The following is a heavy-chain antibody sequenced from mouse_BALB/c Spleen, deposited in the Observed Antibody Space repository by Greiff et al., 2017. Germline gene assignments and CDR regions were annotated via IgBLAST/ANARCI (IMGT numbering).Heavy chain of an antibody. CDR3: AREGTGNWFAY. CDR1: GFTFTSYW. D-gene: IGHD4-1*01. Sequence: DLVKPGASVKLSCKASGFTFTSYWINWIKQRPGQGLEWIGRIAPGSGSTYYNEMFKGKATLTVDTSSSTAYIQLSSLSSEDSAVYFCAREGTGNWFAYWGQGTLVTVSA. CDR2: IAPGSGST. J-gene: IGHJ3*01. V-gene: IGHV1S41*01.